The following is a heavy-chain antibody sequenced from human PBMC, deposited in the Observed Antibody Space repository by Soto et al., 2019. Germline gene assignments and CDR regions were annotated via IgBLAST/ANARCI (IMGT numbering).Heavy chain of an antibody. CDR1: GFTFSSYA. CDR3: ARPHDILTGVQSRIDY. CDR2: ISYDGSNK. J-gene: IGHJ4*02. Sequence: QVQLVESGGGVVQPGRSLRLSCAASGFTFSSYAMHWVRQAPGKGLEWVAVISYDGSNKYYADSVKGRFTISRDNSKNRRYLQMNSLRAEDTAVYYCARPHDILTGVQSRIDYWGQGTLVTVSS. V-gene: IGHV3-30-3*01. D-gene: IGHD3-9*01.